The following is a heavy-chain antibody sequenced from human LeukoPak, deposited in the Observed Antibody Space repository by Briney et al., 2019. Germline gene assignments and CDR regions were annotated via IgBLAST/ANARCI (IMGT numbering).Heavy chain of an antibody. CDR2: INPNSGGT. CDR1: GYTFTGYY. D-gene: IGHD3-3*01. Sequence: GASVKVSFKASGYTFTGYYMHWVRQAPGQGGEWMGWINPNSGGTNYAQKFQGRVTMTSDTSISTAYMELSRLRSDDTAVYYCAAKTIFGSFDPWGQGTLVTVSS. CDR3: AAKTIFGSFDP. J-gene: IGHJ5*02. V-gene: IGHV1-2*02.